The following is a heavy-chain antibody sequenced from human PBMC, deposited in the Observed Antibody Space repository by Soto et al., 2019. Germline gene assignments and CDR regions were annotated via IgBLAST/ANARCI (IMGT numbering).Heavy chain of an antibody. CDR2: IKTKPDDGTI. D-gene: IGHD1-1*01. J-gene: IGHJ4*02. V-gene: IGHV3-15*01. CDR3: TTSNLGVDF. CDR1: GLIFSDVW. Sequence: GGSLRLSCAASGLIFSDVWMTWVRQAPGKGLEWVGRIKTKPDDGTIDYAAPVRGRFTISRDDSKNTLYLQMTSLTPDDTGVYYCTTSNLGVDFWGPGTPVPVSS.